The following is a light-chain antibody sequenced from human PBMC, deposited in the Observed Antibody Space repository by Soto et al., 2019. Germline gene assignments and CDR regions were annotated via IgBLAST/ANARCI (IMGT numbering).Light chain of an antibody. Sequence: QSALTQPPSASGSPGQSVTISCTGTSSDVGGYNYVSWYQQHPGKAPKLMIYEVSKRPSGVPDRFSGSKSGNTASLTVSGLQAEDEADYYCSSYAGSNNVFGTGTQLTVL. CDR1: SSDVGGYNY. CDR2: EVS. J-gene: IGLJ1*01. CDR3: SSYAGSNNV. V-gene: IGLV2-8*01.